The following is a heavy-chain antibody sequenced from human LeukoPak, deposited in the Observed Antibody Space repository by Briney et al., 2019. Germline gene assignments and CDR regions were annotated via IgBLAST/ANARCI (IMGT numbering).Heavy chain of an antibody. CDR3: AICGDVCYSPYNWFDP. J-gene: IGHJ5*02. CDR2: INPNSGGT. CDR1: GYTFTGYY. Sequence: EASVKVSCKASGYTFTGYYMHWVRQAPGQGLEWMGWINPNSGGTNYAQKFQGRVTMTRDTSISTAYMELSRLRSDDTAVYYCAICGDVCYSPYNWFDPWGQGTLVTVSS. D-gene: IGHD2-21*02. V-gene: IGHV1-2*02.